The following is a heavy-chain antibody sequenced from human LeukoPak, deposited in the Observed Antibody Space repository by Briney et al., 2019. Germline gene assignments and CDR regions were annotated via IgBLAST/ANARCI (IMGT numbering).Heavy chain of an antibody. D-gene: IGHD3-10*01. CDR2: ISSSSSYI. CDR1: GFTFSSYS. V-gene: IGHV3-21*01. CDR3: ARDAAYHGSGSYYIPEY. J-gene: IGHJ4*02. Sequence: GGSLRLSCAASGFTFSSYSMNWVRQAPGKGLEWVSSISSSSSYIYYADSVKGRFTISRDNAKNSLYLQMNSLRAEDTAVYYCARDAAYHGSGSYYIPEYWGQGTLVTVSS.